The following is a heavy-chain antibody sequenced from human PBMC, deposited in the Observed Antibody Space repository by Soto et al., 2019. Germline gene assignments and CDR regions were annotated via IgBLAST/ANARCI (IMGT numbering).Heavy chain of an antibody. CDR3: AREGDGSGSYLGY. J-gene: IGHJ4*02. D-gene: IGHD3-10*01. CDR1: GFTFSSYS. CDR2: ISSSSSYI. Sequence: EVQLVESGGGLVKPGGSLRLSCAASGFTFSSYSMNWVRQAPGKGLEWVSSISSSSSYIYYADSVKGQFTISRDNAKNAQYLQMNSLRAEDSAVYYCAREGDGSGSYLGYWGQGTLV. V-gene: IGHV3-21*01.